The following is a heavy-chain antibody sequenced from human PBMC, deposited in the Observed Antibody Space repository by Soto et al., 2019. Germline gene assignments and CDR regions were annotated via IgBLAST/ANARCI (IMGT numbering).Heavy chain of an antibody. J-gene: IGHJ6*02. CDR2: IIPIFGTA. CDR3: ARGSIAALVSYYGMDV. CDR1: GGTFSSYA. D-gene: IGHD6-6*01. V-gene: IGHV1-69*01. Sequence: QVQLVQSGAEVKKPGSSVKVSCKASGGTFSSYAISRVRQAPGQGLEWMGGIIPIFGTANYAQKFQGRVTITADESTSTAYMELSSLRSEDTAVYYCARGSIAALVSYYGMDVWGQGTTVTFSS.